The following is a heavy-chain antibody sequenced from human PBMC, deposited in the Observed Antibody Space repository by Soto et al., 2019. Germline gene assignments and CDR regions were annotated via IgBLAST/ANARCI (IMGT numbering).Heavy chain of an antibody. V-gene: IGHV4-4*02. D-gene: IGHD6-19*01. J-gene: IGHJ4*02. CDR1: GGSISSSYW. Sequence: QVQLQESGPGLVKPSGTLSLTCAVSGGSISSSYWWSWVRQPPGKGLEWIGEISHSGSTTYNPSLKSRVTISLDKSENQFSLRLSSVPAADTAVYYCARSSGWYMLDYWGQGTLVTVSS. CDR2: ISHSGST. CDR3: ARSSGWYMLDY.